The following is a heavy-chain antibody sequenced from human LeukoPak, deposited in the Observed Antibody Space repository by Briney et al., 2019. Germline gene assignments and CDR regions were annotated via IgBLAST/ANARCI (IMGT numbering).Heavy chain of an antibody. J-gene: IGHJ4*02. Sequence: QPGGSLRLSCAASVFTFSSYAMSCVRQAPGKGLEWVSVISGSGSSTYYADSVKGRFTISRDNSKNTVYLQMNSLRAEDTAAYYCTTSIDYWGQGTLVTVSS. V-gene: IGHV3-23*01. CDR3: TTSIDY. CDR1: VFTFSSYA. CDR2: ISGSGSST.